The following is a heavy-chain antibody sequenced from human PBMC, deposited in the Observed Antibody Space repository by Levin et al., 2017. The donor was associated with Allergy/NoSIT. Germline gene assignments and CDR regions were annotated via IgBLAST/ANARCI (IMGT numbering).Heavy chain of an antibody. Sequence: WASVKVSCAASGFTFNNYAMSWVRQAPGKGLEWVSAIINSGVGTYYADSVKGRFTISRDNSKNTMYLQMNSLRAEDTAVYFCAKDAIRGSDQPYYFDYWGQGTLVTASS. J-gene: IGHJ4*02. CDR1: GFTFNNYA. CDR3: AKDAIRGSDQPYYFDY. D-gene: IGHD6-19*01. V-gene: IGHV3-23*01. CDR2: IINSGVGT.